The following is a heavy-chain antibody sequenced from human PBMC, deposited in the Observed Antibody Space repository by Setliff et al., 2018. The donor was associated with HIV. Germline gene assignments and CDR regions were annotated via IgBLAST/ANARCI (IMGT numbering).Heavy chain of an antibody. D-gene: IGHD5-18*01. CDR1: GGSISSSSYY. V-gene: IGHV4-39*01. CDR3: ARRSPEGYGPLYYFDY. Sequence: SETLSLTCTVSGGSISSSSYYWGWIRQPPGKGLEWIGSIYYSGSTSYNPSLKSRVTISVDTSKNQFSMKLSSVTAADTAVYYCARRSPEGYGPLYYFDYWGQGTLVTVSS. J-gene: IGHJ4*02. CDR2: IYYSGST.